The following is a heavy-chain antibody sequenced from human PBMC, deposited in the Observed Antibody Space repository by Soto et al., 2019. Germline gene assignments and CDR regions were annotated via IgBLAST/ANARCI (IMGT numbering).Heavy chain of an antibody. V-gene: IGHV1-18*01. J-gene: IGHJ6*03. CDR1: GSTFTSYG. CDR3: ATAPPTTLRHYYYMDV. Sequence: QVQLVQSGAEVKKPGASVKVSCKASGSTFTSYGISWVRQAPGQGLEWMGWISAYNGNTNYAQKLQGRVTLTTDTSTSTAYMEVRSLRSDDTAVYYCATAPPTTLRHYYYMDVWGNGTTVTVSS. CDR2: ISAYNGNT. D-gene: IGHD4-17*01.